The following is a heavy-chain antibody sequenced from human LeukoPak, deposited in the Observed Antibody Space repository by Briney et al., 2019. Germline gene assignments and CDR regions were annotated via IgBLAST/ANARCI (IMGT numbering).Heavy chain of an antibody. CDR2: ISYDGSNK. V-gene: IGHV3-30*04. J-gene: IGHJ4*02. CDR1: GLTFSSYA. D-gene: IGHD3-22*01. Sequence: GGSLRLSCAASGLTFSSYAMHWVRQAPGKGLEWVAVISYDGSNKYYADSVKGRFTISRDNSKNTLYLQMNSLRAEDTAVYYCARDDGSSGYYFDYWGQGTLVTVSS. CDR3: ARDDGSSGYYFDY.